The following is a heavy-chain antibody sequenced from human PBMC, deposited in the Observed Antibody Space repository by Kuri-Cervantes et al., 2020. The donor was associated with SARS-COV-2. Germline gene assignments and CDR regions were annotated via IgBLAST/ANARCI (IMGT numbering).Heavy chain of an antibody. CDR2: ISYDGSNK. Sequence: GESLKISCAASGFTFSSYGMHWVRQAPGKGLEWVAVISYDGSNKYYADPVKGRFTISRDNSKNTLYLQMNGLRAEDTAVYYCAKADYDFWSGRGYYYMDVWGKGTTVTVSS. CDR3: AKADYDFWSGRGYYYMDV. V-gene: IGHV3-30*18. D-gene: IGHD3-3*01. CDR1: GFTFSSYG. J-gene: IGHJ6*03.